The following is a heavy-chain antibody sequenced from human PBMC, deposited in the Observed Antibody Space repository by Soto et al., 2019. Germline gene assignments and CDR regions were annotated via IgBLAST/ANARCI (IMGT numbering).Heavy chain of an antibody. CDR3: ARVHFNRRHGYNTMSPFEY. V-gene: IGHV1-69*13. D-gene: IGHD5-12*01. CDR2: IIPIFGTA. J-gene: IGHJ4*02. Sequence: SVKVSCKASGCTFSSYAISWVRQAPGQGLEWMGGIIPIFGTANYAQKFQGRVTITADESTSTAYMELSSLRSEDTAVYYCARVHFNRRHGYNTMSPFEYWGQGTLGIVSS. CDR1: GCTFSSYA.